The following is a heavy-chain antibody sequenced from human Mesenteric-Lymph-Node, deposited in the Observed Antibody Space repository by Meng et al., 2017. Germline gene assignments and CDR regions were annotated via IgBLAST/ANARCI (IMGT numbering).Heavy chain of an antibody. CDR2: IVPFFGAP. Sequence: SVKVSCKASGGTFSSFAISWVRQAPGQRLEWMGGIVPFFGAPNYAQNFQGRVTITTDESTSTAYMELSSLRSEDTAVYYCARDHGGYDLGDAFDIWGQGTMVTVSS. CDR3: ARDHGGYDLGDAFDI. V-gene: IGHV1-69*05. CDR1: GGTFSSFA. D-gene: IGHD5-12*01. J-gene: IGHJ3*02.